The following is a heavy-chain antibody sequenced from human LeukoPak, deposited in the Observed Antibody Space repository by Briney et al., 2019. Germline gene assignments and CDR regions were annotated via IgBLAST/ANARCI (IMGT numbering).Heavy chain of an antibody. J-gene: IGHJ6*03. Sequence: GGSLRLSCAASGFTFSSYSMNWVRQAPGKGLEWVSFISSSSSYIYYTDSVRGRFTISRDNARNSLFLQMNSLRADDTAVYYCARAPPGIATLAGYMDVWGKGTTVTVSS. V-gene: IGHV3-21*06. CDR1: GFTFSSYS. D-gene: IGHD6-6*01. CDR2: ISSSSSYI. CDR3: ARAPPGIATLAGYMDV.